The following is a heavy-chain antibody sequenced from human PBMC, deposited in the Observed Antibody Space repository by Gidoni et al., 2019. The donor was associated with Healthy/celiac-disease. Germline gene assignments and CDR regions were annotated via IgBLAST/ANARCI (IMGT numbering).Heavy chain of an antibody. Sequence: QVHLVESGGGVVQPGRSLRLSCAASGFTFHSYALHWVRQAPGKGLEWGAVISYDGSKKYDADSVKGRFTISRDNAKNTLYLQMNSLRAEDTAVYYCARESTSYGSGHYYYGMDVWGQGTTVTVSS. V-gene: IGHV3-30-3*01. CDR1: GFTFHSYA. J-gene: IGHJ6*02. D-gene: IGHD3-10*01. CDR3: ARESTSYGSGHYYYGMDV. CDR2: ISYDGSKK.